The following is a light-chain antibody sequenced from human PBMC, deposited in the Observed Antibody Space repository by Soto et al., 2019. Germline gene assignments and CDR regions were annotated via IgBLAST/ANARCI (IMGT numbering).Light chain of an antibody. J-gene: IGKJ4*01. CDR2: DAS. CDR1: HSVSTR. V-gene: IGKV3-15*01. CDR3: EHYTIRPLT. Sequence: EIVMTKSPATLSVSPGERATLSCRASHSVSTRLAWYQQKPGQAPRLLIYDASTRATGLPARFSGSGSGTDFTLTIISIQSEDFVVYYGEHYTIRPLTFGGGSKVDIK.